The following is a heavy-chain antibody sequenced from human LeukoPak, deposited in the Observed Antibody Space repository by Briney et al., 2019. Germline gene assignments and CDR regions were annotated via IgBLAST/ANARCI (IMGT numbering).Heavy chain of an antibody. V-gene: IGHV3-15*01. J-gene: IGHJ4*02. Sequence: PGGSLRLSCAASGFTFSNAWMSWVRQVPGKGPEWVGRIRTKSEGTIEYAAPVKGRFTISRDDSKNTLYLQMNSLESEDTAVYYCTIDSNSGWTGYWGQGTLVTVSS. CDR1: GFTFSNAW. D-gene: IGHD6-19*01. CDR2: IRTKSEGTI. CDR3: TIDSNSGWTGY.